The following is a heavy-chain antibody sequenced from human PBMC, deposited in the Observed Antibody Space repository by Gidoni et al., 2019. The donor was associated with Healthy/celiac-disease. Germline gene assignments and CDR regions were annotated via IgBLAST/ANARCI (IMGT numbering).Heavy chain of an antibody. J-gene: IGHJ4*02. CDR1: GGSISSGSYY. CDR2: IYTSGST. CDR3: ARGPDFEYFDY. Sequence: QVQLQESGPGLVKPSQTLSLTCTVSGGSISSGSYYWSWIRQPAGKGLEWIGRIYTSGSTNYNPSLKSRVTISVDTSKNQFSLKLSSVTAADTAVYYCARGPDFEYFDYWGQGTLVTVSS. V-gene: IGHV4-61*02.